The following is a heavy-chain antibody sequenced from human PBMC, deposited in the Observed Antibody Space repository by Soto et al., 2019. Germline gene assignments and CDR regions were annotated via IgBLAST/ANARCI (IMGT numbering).Heavy chain of an antibody. J-gene: IGHJ5*02. V-gene: IGHV4-59*01. CDR1: GGSISSYY. Sequence: SETLSLTCTVSGGSISSYYWSWIRQPPGKGLEWIGYIYYSGSTNYNPSLKSRVTISVDTSKNQFSLKLSSVTAADTAVYYCARGEGYYYGSGRKNWFDPWGQGTLVTVSS. CDR2: IYYSGST. CDR3: ARGEGYYYGSGRKNWFDP. D-gene: IGHD3-10*01.